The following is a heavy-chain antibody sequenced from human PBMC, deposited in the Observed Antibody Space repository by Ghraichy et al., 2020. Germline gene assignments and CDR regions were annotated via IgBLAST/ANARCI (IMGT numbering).Heavy chain of an antibody. V-gene: IGHV3-7*03. D-gene: IGHD3-22*01. Sequence: GESLNISCAASGFTFSSYWMSWVRQAPGKGLEWVADIKQDESEKYYVDSVKGRFTISRDNAKNSLHLQMNSLRAEDTAVYYCAGHGWGLYASSGYYAHWGQGSLVTVSS. J-gene: IGHJ4*02. CDR1: GFTFSSYW. CDR2: IKQDESEK. CDR3: AGHGWGLYASSGYYAH.